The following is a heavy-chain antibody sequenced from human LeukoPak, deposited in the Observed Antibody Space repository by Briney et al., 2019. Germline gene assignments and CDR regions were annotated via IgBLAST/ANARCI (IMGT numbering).Heavy chain of an antibody. CDR1: GYTFTSYG. J-gene: IGHJ4*02. CDR2: INPSGGST. V-gene: IGHV1-46*01. CDR3: ARDSSPYCGGDCYSVFDY. Sequence: ASVKVSCKASGYTFTSYGISWVRQAPGQGLEWMGIINPSGGSTSYAQKFQGRVTMTRDTSTSTAYMELRSLRSDDTAVYYCARDSSPYCGGDCYSVFDYWGQGTLVTVSS. D-gene: IGHD2-21*02.